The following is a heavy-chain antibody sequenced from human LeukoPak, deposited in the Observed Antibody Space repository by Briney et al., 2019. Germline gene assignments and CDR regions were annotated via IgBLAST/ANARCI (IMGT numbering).Heavy chain of an antibody. CDR2: IYYSGST. J-gene: IGHJ5*02. CDR3: ARDMVRGSKWFDP. CDR1: GGSISSSSYY. V-gene: IGHV4-39*02. D-gene: IGHD3-10*01. Sequence: SETLSLTCTVSGGSISSSSYYWGWIRQPPGKGLEWIGSIYYSGSTYYNPSLKSRVTISVDTSKNQFSLKLSSVTAADTAVYYCARDMVRGSKWFDPWGQGTLVTVSS.